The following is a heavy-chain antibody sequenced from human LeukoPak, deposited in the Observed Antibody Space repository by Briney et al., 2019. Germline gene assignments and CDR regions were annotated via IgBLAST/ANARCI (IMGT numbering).Heavy chain of an antibody. CDR2: ISGSGGST. Sequence: GGSLRLSCAASGFTFSSYAMSWVRQAPGKGLEWVSAISGSGGSTYYAHSVKGRFTISRDNSKNTLYLQMNSLRAEDTAVYYCAGGYSYGREDYWGQGTLVTVSS. D-gene: IGHD5-18*01. CDR3: AGGYSYGREDY. V-gene: IGHV3-23*01. CDR1: GFTFSSYA. J-gene: IGHJ4*02.